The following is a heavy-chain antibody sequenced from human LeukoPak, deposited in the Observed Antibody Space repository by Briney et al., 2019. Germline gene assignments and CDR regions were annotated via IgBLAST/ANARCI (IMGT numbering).Heavy chain of an antibody. Sequence: ASVKVSCKASGYTFTGYYIHWVRQARGQRLEWMGWINPNSGGTIYAQKFQGRVTMTEDASTDTAYMEPSSLRSEDTAVYYCATVHHSSSWYKLYYYMDVWGKGTTITVSS. V-gene: IGHV1-2*02. D-gene: IGHD6-13*01. CDR2: INPNSGGT. CDR1: GYTFTGYY. CDR3: ATVHHSSSWYKLYYYMDV. J-gene: IGHJ6*03.